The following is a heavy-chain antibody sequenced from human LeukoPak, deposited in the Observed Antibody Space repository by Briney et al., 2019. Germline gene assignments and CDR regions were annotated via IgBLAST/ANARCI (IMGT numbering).Heavy chain of an antibody. V-gene: IGHV3-48*03. CDR3: AELGITMIGGV. D-gene: IGHD3-10*02. Sequence: SGGSLRLSCAASGFTFSSYAMSWVRQAPGKGLEWVSYISSGGSTIYYADSVKGRFTISRDNAKNSLYLQMNSLRAEDTAVHYCAELGITMIGGVWGKGTTVTISS. CDR1: GFTFSSYA. J-gene: IGHJ6*04. CDR2: ISSGGSTI.